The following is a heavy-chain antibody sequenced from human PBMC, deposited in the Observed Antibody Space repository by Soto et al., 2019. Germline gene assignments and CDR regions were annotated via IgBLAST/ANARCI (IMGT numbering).Heavy chain of an antibody. CDR2: ISAYNGNT. V-gene: IGHV1-18*01. CDR1: GYTFTSYG. J-gene: IGHJ4*02. Sequence: GASVKVSCKASGYTFTSYGISWVRQAPGQGLEWMGWISAYNGNTNYAQKLQGRVTMTTDTSTITAYMALRSLRSHDTAVYYCATDYNAWYYYDSSGYYPLGYWGQGTLVTVSS. CDR3: ATDYNAWYYYDSSGYYPLGY. D-gene: IGHD3-22*01.